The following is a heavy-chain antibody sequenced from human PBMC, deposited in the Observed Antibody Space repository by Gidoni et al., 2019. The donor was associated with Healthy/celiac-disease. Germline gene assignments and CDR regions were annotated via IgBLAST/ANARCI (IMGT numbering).Heavy chain of an antibody. J-gene: IGHJ5*02. CDR1: GGSISSSNW. D-gene: IGHD3-16*02. CDR3: ARVEDYVWGSYRYMNWFDP. CDR2: FYHSGST. Sequence: QVQLQESGPGLVKPSGTLSLTCAVSGGSISSSNWWSWVRQPPGKGLEWIGEFYHSGSTNYNPSLKSRVTISVDKSKNQFSLKLSSVTAADTAVYYCARVEDYVWGSYRYMNWFDPWGQGTLVTVSS. V-gene: IGHV4-4*02.